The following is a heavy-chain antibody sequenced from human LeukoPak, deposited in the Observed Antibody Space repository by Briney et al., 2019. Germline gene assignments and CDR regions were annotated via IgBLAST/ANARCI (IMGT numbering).Heavy chain of an antibody. D-gene: IGHD3-22*01. Sequence: SETLSLTCTVSGYSISSGYYWGWIRQPPGKGLEWSGNIYYGENTYYNPSLKSRVTISIDTSKNQFYLKLSSLTAADTAVYYCARRDDSSGYHKIFDYWGPGTLVTVSS. V-gene: IGHV4-38-2*02. CDR3: ARRDDSSGYHKIFDY. J-gene: IGHJ4*02. CDR1: GYSISSGYY. CDR2: IYYGENT.